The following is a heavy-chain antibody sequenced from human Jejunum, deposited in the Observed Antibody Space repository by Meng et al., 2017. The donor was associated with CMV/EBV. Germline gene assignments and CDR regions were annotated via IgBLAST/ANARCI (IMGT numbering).Heavy chain of an antibody. CDR3: ARFIPAPQGGDY. CDR1: GYTFTDYY. CDR2: LNPNTGGT. V-gene: IGHV1-2*02. D-gene: IGHD6-6*01. Sequence: KAPGYTFTDYYIHWVRQAPGQGLEWMGWLNPNTGGTVYAPNFQGRVTMTRYTSFSTAYLEMNSLTSDDTAVYYCARFIPAPQGGDYWGQGTLVTVSS. J-gene: IGHJ4*02.